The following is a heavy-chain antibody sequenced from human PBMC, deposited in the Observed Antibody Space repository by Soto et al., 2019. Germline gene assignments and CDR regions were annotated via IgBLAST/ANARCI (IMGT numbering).Heavy chain of an antibody. Sequence: ASVKVSCKASGYTFPTLGISWVRQAPGQGLEWMGWISAYDGNTNYAQKFQGRVTMTTDTSTTTAYMELRSLRSDDTAVYYCSIELLRFGDLWLFDDAFDIWGQGTMVTVSS. CDR3: SIELLRFGDLWLFDDAFDI. V-gene: IGHV1-18*01. J-gene: IGHJ3*02. CDR2: ISAYDGNT. D-gene: IGHD3-10*01. CDR1: GYTFPTLG.